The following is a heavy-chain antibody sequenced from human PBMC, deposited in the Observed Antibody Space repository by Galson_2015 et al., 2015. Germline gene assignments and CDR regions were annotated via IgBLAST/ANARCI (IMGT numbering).Heavy chain of an antibody. Sequence: SLRLSCAASGFTFSSYWMHWVRQASGKGLVWVSRINSDGSSTSYADSVKGRFTISRDNAKNTLYLQMNSLRAEDTAVYYCASDSETTVINYWGQGTPVTVSS. CDR1: GFTFSSYW. V-gene: IGHV3-74*01. CDR3: ASDSETTVINY. D-gene: IGHD4-11*01. J-gene: IGHJ4*02. CDR2: INSDGSST.